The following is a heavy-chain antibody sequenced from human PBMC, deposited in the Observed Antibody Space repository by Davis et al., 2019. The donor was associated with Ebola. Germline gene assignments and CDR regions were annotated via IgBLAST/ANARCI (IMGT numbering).Heavy chain of an antibody. CDR2: INPNSGGT. Sequence: ASVKVSCKASGYTFTGYYMHWVRQAPGQGLEWMGWINPNSGGTNYAQKFQGWVTMTRDTSISTAYMELSRLRSDDTAVYYCARLGTSADYYAMDVWGQGTTVTVSS. J-gene: IGHJ6*02. V-gene: IGHV1-2*04. CDR3: ARLGTSADYYAMDV. CDR1: GYTFTGYY.